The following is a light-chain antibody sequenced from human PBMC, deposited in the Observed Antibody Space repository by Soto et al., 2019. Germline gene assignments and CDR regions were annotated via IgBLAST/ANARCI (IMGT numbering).Light chain of an antibody. CDR3: QQYNSYSIT. CDR1: QTVERW. Sequence: DIQMTQSPSTLSASVGDRVIITCRASQTVERWMAWYQQKPGKAPKLLISDVSTLERGVPSRFSGSGSGTEFTLTISSLQPDDFATYYCQQYNSYSITFGQGTRLEI. V-gene: IGKV1-5*01. J-gene: IGKJ5*01. CDR2: DVS.